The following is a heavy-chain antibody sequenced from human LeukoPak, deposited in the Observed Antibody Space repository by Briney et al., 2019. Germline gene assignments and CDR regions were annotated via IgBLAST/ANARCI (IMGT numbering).Heavy chain of an antibody. Sequence: GGSLRLSCAASGFSFDIYSMHWVRQAPGKGLEWVAVIWYDGSNKYYADSVKGRFTISRDNSKNTLYLQMNSLRAEDTAVYYCSGDFDYWGQGTLVTVSS. CDR3: SGDFDY. J-gene: IGHJ4*02. V-gene: IGHV3-33*08. CDR1: GFSFDIYS. CDR2: IWYDGSNK.